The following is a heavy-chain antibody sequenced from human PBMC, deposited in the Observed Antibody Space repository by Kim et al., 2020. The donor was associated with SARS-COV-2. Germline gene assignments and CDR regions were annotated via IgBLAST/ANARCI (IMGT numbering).Heavy chain of an antibody. CDR2: ISSSSSYI. Sequence: GGSLRLSCAASGFTFSSYSMNWVRQAPGKGLEWVSSISSSSSYIYYADSVKGRFTISRDNAKNSLYLQMNSLRAEDTAVYYCARDSRYRQKDVDIVATITQGVYHGMGVWGQGTTVTVSS. CDR1: GFTFSSYS. V-gene: IGHV3-21*01. J-gene: IGHJ6*02. CDR3: ARDSRYRQKDVDIVATITQGVYHGMGV. D-gene: IGHD5-12*01.